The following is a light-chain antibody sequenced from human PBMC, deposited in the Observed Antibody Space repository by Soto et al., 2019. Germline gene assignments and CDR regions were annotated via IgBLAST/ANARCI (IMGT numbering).Light chain of an antibody. J-gene: IGLJ1*01. CDR1: SSDVGGYNY. CDR3: SSYTSSKDV. V-gene: IGLV2-14*01. Sequence: QSVLTQPASVSGSPGQSITISCTGTSSDVGGYNYVSWYQQHPGKAPELMIYDVSNRPSGVSNRFSGSKSGNTASLTISGLQAEDEADYYCSSYTSSKDVFGTGTKVTV. CDR2: DVS.